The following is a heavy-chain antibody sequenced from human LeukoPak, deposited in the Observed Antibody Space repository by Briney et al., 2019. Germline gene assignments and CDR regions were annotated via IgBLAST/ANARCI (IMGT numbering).Heavy chain of an antibody. Sequence: PGGSLRLSCAASGLTFDDYAVHWVRQAPGKGLEWVSLLTGDGGSTFYADAVKGRFSISRDNSKNSLYLQMNGLRTEDTALYYCAKEGPIAVAGYFDLWGQGTLVTVSS. CDR1: GLTFDDYA. J-gene: IGHJ4*02. V-gene: IGHV3-43*02. CDR3: AKEGPIAVAGYFDL. D-gene: IGHD6-19*01. CDR2: LTGDGGST.